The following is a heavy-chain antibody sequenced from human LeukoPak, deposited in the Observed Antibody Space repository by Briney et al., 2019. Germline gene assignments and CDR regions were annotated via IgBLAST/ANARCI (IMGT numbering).Heavy chain of an antibody. Sequence: PGGSLRLSCVASGFTFSSFGMHWVRQAPGKGLEWVAVIPYDGGNNYYADSVKGRFTISRDNSKNTLYLQMNSLRAEDTSVYYCAKGFGSSTSPYGMDIWGQGTTVTVSS. J-gene: IGHJ6*02. V-gene: IGHV3-30*02. CDR1: GFTFSSFG. CDR3: AKGFGSSTSPYGMDI. D-gene: IGHD2-2*01. CDR2: IPYDGGNN.